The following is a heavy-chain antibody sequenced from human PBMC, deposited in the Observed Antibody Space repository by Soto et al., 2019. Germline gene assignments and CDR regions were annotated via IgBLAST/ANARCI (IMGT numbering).Heavy chain of an antibody. CDR3: ARGHWGVYFDY. CDR1: GGSLSSYY. D-gene: IGHD7-27*01. Sequence: SETLSLTCTVSGGSLSSYYWSWIRQPPGKGLEWIGYIYHSGSTYYNPSLKSRVTISVDRSKNQFSLKLSSVTAADTAVYYCARGHWGVYFDYWGQGTLVTVSS. J-gene: IGHJ4*02. V-gene: IGHV4-59*12. CDR2: IYHSGST.